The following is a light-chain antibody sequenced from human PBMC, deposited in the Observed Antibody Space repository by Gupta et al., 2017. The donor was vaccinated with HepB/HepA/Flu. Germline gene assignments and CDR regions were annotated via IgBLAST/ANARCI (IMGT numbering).Light chain of an antibody. J-gene: IGKJ4*01. V-gene: IGKV3-11*01. CDR2: DAS. CDR1: QSVSSY. CDR3: QQRSSWPLT. Sequence: EIVLTQSPATLSLSPGERATLSCRASQSVSSYLVWYQQKPGQAPRLLIYDASNRATGISARFSGSGSGTDFTLTISSLEPEDFAVYYCQQRSSWPLTFGGGTRVEIK.